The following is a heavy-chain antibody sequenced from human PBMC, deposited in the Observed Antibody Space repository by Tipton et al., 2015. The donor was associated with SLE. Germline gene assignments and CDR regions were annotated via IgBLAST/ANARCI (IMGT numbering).Heavy chain of an antibody. CDR1: GVSIGSGSYF. V-gene: IGHV4-61*09. CDR3: ARTGRSGYQYHYGLDV. Sequence: TLSLTCTVSGVSIGSGSYFWSWVRQPAGEGLEWIGHVYTSGSINYNPSLESRVTISIDTSKDEFSLKLASVTAADTAVYYCARTGRSGYQYHYGLDVWGQGHTVTVS. CDR2: VYTSGSI. D-gene: IGHD3-3*01. J-gene: IGHJ6*02.